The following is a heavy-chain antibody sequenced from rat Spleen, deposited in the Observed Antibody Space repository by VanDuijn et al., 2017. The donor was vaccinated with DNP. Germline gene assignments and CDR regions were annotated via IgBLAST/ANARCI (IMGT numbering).Heavy chain of an antibody. J-gene: IGHJ1*01. CDR1: GFSLSNYH. V-gene: IGHV2S12*01. D-gene: IGHD1-2*01. CDR2: ISSGGST. Sequence: QVQLKESGPGLVQPSQTLSLTCTVSGFSLSNYHVHWVRQPPGKGLEWIAAISSGGSTSYNSALKSRLSISRDTSKSQVFLKMNSLQTEDTAIYFCTRAYYTSPYWYFDFWGPGTMVTVSS. CDR3: TRAYYTSPYWYFDF.